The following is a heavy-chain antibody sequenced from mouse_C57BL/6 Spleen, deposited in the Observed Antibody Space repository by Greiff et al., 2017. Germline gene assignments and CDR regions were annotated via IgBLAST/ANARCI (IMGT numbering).Heavy chain of an antibody. V-gene: IGHV5-17*01. CDR2: ISSGSSTI. D-gene: IGHD1-1*01. CDR1: GFTFSDYG. Sequence: EVKVVESGGGLVKPGGSLKLSCAASGFTFSDYGMHWVRQAPEKGLEWVAYISSGSSTIYYADTVKGRFTISRDNAKNTLFLQMTSLRSEDTAMYYCARPGYYYGSSLYYFDYWGQGTTLTVSS. CDR3: ARPGYYYGSSLYYFDY. J-gene: IGHJ2*01.